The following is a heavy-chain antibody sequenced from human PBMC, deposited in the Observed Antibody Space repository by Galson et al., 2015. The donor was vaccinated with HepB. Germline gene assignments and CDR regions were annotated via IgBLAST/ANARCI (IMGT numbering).Heavy chain of an antibody. CDR3: AREKVTMVRGVINADKLEAFDI. Sequence: SVKVSCKASGYTFTSYGISWVRQAPGQGLEWMGWISAYNGNTNYAQKLQGRVTMTTDTSTSTAYMELRSLRSDDAAVYYCAREKVTMVRGVINADKLEAFDIWGQGTMVTVSS. D-gene: IGHD3-10*01. CDR2: ISAYNGNT. J-gene: IGHJ3*02. CDR1: GYTFTSYG. V-gene: IGHV1-18*04.